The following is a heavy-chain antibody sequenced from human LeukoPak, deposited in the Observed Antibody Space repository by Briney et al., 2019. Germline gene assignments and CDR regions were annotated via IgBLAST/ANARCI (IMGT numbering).Heavy chain of an antibody. Sequence: PGGSLRLSCAASGFTFGSYEMNWVRQVPGKGLEWVSYISGSGTTIYYADSVKGRFTISRDNAKNSLYLQMNSLGAEDTAVYYCVSAYGGLLDYWGQGTLVTVSS. CDR1: GFTFGSYE. V-gene: IGHV3-48*03. CDR3: VSAYGGLLDY. D-gene: IGHD3-16*01. CDR2: ISGSGTTI. J-gene: IGHJ4*02.